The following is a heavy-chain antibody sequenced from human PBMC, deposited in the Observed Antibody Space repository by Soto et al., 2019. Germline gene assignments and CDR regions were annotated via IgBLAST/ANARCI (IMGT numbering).Heavy chain of an antibody. CDR3: ARPLDYGDYERGFDP. CDR2: INPIFGTA. V-gene: IGHV1-69*13. Sequence: ASVKVSCKASGGTFSSYAISWVRQAPGQGLEWMGGINPIFGTANYAQKFQGRVTITADESTSTAYMELSSLRSEDTAVYYCARPLDYGDYERGFDPWGQGTLVTVSS. J-gene: IGHJ5*02. CDR1: GGTFSSYA. D-gene: IGHD4-17*01.